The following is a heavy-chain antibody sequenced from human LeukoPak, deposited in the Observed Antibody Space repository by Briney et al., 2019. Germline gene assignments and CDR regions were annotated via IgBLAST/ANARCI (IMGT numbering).Heavy chain of an antibody. CDR3: ARGALVPIGDYYYYGMDV. Sequence: ASVKVSCKASGYTFTSYDINWVRQATGQGLEWMGWMNPNSGNTGYAQKFQGRVTMTRNTSISTAYMELSSVRSEDTAVYYCARGALVPIGDYYYYGMDVWGQGTTVTVSS. CDR1: GYTFTSYD. J-gene: IGHJ6*02. D-gene: IGHD1-26*01. V-gene: IGHV1-8*01. CDR2: MNPNSGNT.